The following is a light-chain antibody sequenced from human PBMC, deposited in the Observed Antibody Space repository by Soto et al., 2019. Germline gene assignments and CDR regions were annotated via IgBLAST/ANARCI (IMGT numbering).Light chain of an antibody. CDR3: QQYHNWPPGT. J-gene: IGKJ2*02. CDR2: GAS. CDR1: QSVSSN. V-gene: IGKV3-15*01. Sequence: EIVMTQSPATLSVSPGERATLSCRASQSVSSNLAWYQQKPGQAPRLLIYGASTRATGIPARFSGSGSGTEFTLTISSLQSEDLAVYYCQQYHNWPPGTFGQGTKLEIK.